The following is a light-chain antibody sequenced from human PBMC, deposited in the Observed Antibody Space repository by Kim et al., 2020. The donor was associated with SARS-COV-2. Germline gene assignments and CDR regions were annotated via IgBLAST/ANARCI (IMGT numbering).Light chain of an antibody. CDR2: GKN. CDR1: SLRSYY. CDR3: NSRDSSGNRV. J-gene: IGLJ3*02. V-gene: IGLV3-19*01. Sequence: VALGQTVRITWQGDSLRSYYASWYQQKPGQAPVLVIYGKNNRPSGIPDRFSGSSSGNTASLTITGAQAEDEADYYCNSRDSSGNRVFGGGTKLTVL.